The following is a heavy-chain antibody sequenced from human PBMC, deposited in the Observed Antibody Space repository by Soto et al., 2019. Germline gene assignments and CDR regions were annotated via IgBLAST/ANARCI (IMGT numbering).Heavy chain of an antibody. V-gene: IGHV3-23*01. J-gene: IGHJ2*01. Sequence: VQLLESGGGLVQPGGSLRLSCAASGFTFSSYAMSWVRQAPGKGLEWVSAISGSGGSTYYADSVKGRFTISRDNSKNTLYLQMNSLRAEDTAVYYCAKPPNGIVGARRHWYFDLWGRGTLVTVSS. CDR3: AKPPNGIVGARRHWYFDL. D-gene: IGHD1-26*01. CDR2: ISGSGGST. CDR1: GFTFSSYA.